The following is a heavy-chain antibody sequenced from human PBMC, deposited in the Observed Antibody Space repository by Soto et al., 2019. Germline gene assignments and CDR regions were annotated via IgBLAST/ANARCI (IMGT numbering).Heavy chain of an antibody. CDR1: GGSFSGYY. Sequence: KSSETLSLTCAVYGGSFSGYYWSWIRQPPGKGLEWIGEINHSGSTNYNPSLKSRVTISVDTSKNQFSLKLSSVTAADTAVYYCARGHPQFCSGGSCYSGNWFDPWGQGTLVTVSS. J-gene: IGHJ5*02. D-gene: IGHD2-15*01. V-gene: IGHV4-34*01. CDR2: INHSGST. CDR3: ARGHPQFCSGGSCYSGNWFDP.